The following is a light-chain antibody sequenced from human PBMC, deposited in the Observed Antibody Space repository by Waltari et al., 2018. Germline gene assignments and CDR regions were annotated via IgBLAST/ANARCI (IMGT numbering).Light chain of an antibody. J-gene: IGKJ2*01. CDR3: QQTYSTPGYT. V-gene: IGKV1-39*01. CDR2: AAS. CDR1: QSIRTY. Sequence: DIQMTQSPSSLSASVGDRVTITCRASQSIRTYLNWYQQKTGTAPKLLIYAASSLQSGVPSRFSGSGSGTDFTLTISSLQPEDFATYSCQQTYSTPGYTFGQGTKLEIK.